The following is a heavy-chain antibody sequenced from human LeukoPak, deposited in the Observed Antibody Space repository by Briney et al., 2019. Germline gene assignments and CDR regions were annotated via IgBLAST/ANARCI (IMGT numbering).Heavy chain of an antibody. CDR3: ASSRGVRGAREAFDI. J-gene: IGHJ3*02. Sequence: PSETLSLTCTVSGGSISGGSYYWGWIRQPPGKGLEWIGSDYYSGSTYYNPSLKSRVTISGDTSKNQFSLRLTSVTAADTAVYYCASSRGVRGAREAFDIWGQGTMVTVSS. CDR2: DYYSGST. CDR1: GGSISGGSYY. V-gene: IGHV4-39*01. D-gene: IGHD3-10*01.